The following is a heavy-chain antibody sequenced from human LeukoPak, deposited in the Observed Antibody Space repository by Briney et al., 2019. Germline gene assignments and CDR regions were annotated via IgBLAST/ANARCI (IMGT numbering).Heavy chain of an antibody. J-gene: IGHJ4*02. V-gene: IGHV3-21*01. Sequence: PGGSLRLSCAASGFTFSSYSMNWVRQAPGKGLEWVSSISSSSSYISYADSVKGRFTISRDNAKNSLYLQMNSLRAEDTAVYYCARGDTNSFDYWGQGTLVTVSS. CDR1: GFTFSSYS. CDR3: ARGDTNSFDY. CDR2: ISSSSSYI.